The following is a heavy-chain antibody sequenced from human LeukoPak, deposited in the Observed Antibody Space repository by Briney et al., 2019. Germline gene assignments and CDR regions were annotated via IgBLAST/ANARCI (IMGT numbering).Heavy chain of an antibody. Sequence: GGSLSLSCAASGFTVSNNYMSWVRQAPGKGLEWVSVIYSGGSTYYADSVKGRFTISRDNSKNTLYLQMNSLRAEDTAVYYCARDQSRYCSGTTCYVAWGQGTLVTVSS. J-gene: IGHJ5*02. D-gene: IGHD2-2*01. V-gene: IGHV3-66*01. CDR3: ARDQSRYCSGTTCYVA. CDR2: IYSGGST. CDR1: GFTVSNNY.